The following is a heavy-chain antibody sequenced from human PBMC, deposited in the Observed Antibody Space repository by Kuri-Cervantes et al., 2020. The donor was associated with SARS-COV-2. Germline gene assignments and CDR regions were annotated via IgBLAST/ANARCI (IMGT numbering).Heavy chain of an antibody. CDR1: GFNFDDFA. CDR3: AKVDLSGDSSGQCFDY. Sequence: SLKISCAASGFNFDDFAMHWVRQAPGKGLEWVSGISWNSGSIGYADSVKGRFTISRDNSKNTLYLQMNSLRAEDTAVYYCAKVDLSGDSSGQCFDYWGQGTLVTVSS. J-gene: IGHJ4*02. CDR2: ISWNSGSI. V-gene: IGHV3-9*01. D-gene: IGHD3-22*01.